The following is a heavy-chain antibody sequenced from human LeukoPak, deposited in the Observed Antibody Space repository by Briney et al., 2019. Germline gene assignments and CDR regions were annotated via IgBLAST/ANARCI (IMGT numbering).Heavy chain of an antibody. Sequence: RASVKVSCKAFGYTFTSYGISWVRQAPGQGLEWVGWINPNSGGTNYAHKFQGRVTMTRGTSISTAYMELSRLLSGDTAVYYCARGKTMVYCGGDCYRFDNWGQGTLVTVSS. CDR1: GYTFTSYG. CDR3: ARGKTMVYCGGDCYRFDN. J-gene: IGHJ4*02. V-gene: IGHV1-2*07. D-gene: IGHD2-21*02. CDR2: INPNSGGT.